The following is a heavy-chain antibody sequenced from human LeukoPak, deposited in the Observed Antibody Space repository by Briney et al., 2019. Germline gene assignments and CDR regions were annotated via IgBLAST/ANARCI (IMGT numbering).Heavy chain of an antibody. V-gene: IGHV1-69*04. D-gene: IGHD3-22*01. J-gene: IGHJ4*02. CDR2: IIPILGIA. CDR3: ARDRDHSSGYSPPTDY. Sequence: GASVKVSCKASGGTFSSYAISWVRQAPGQGLEWMGRIIPILGIANYAQKFQGRVTITADKSTSTAYMELSSLRSEDTAMYYCARDRDHSSGYSPPTDYWGQGTLVTVSS. CDR1: GGTFSSYA.